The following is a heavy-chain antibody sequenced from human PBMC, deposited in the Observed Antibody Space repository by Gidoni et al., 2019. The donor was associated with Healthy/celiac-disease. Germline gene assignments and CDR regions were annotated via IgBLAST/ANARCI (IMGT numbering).Heavy chain of an antibody. Sequence: QVQLVQSGAEVNKPGASVTVSCNASGYNFTGYYLHWVRQAPGQGLEWMGWINPNSGGTNYEQKLQCRVTMTRDTSISTAYMELSRLRSDDTAVYYCARGTSLHLGELSFGLFGYWGQGTLVTVSS. CDR3: ARGTSLHLGELSFGLFGY. J-gene: IGHJ4*02. D-gene: IGHD3-16*02. V-gene: IGHV1-2*02. CDR1: GYNFTGYY. CDR2: INPNSGGT.